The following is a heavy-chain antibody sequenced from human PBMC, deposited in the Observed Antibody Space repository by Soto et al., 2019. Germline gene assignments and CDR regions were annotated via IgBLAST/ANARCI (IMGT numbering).Heavy chain of an antibody. J-gene: IGHJ3*02. Sequence: GGSLRLSCAASGFTFSSYSMKWVRQAPGKGLEWVSSISSSSSYIYYADSVKGRFTISRDNAKNSLYLQMNSLRAEDTAVYYCARDRLSGPPDAFDIWGQGTMVTVSS. V-gene: IGHV3-21*01. CDR1: GFTFSSYS. CDR2: ISSSSSYI. D-gene: IGHD2-15*01. CDR3: ARDRLSGPPDAFDI.